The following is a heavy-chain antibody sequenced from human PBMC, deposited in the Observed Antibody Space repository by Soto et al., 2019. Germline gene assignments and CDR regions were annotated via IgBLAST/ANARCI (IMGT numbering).Heavy chain of an antibody. V-gene: IGHV3-7*01. Sequence: EVQLVESGGALVQPGGSLRLTCATSGFTFSNYWMTWVRQAPGKGLEWVANINKDGSQTSFVDSVKGRFTIFRDNAKSSLYLQMTSLTGDDTAKYYCVKEIAAAQWGQGTLVTVSS. D-gene: IGHD6-25*01. J-gene: IGHJ4*02. CDR3: VKEIAAAQ. CDR2: INKDGSQT. CDR1: GFTFSNYW.